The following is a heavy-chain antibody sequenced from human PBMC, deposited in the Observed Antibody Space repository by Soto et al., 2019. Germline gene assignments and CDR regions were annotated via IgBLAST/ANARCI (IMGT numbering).Heavy chain of an antibody. CDR1: GYTFTSYG. V-gene: IGHV1-18*01. CDR3: ARAGRITVQDYYYGMDV. CDR2: ISAYNGNT. J-gene: IGHJ6*02. Sequence: QVQLVQSGAEVKKPGASVKVSCKASGYTFTSYGISWVRQAPGQGLEWMGWISAYNGNTNYAQKLQGRVTMTTDTSXSXXYMELRSLRSDDTAVYYCARAGRITVQDYYYGMDVWGQGTTVTVSS. D-gene: IGHD3-10*01.